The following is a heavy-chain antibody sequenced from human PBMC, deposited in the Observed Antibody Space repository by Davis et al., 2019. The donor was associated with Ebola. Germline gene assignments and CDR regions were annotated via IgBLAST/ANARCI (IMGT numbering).Heavy chain of an antibody. CDR2: IKEDGSEK. V-gene: IGHV3-7*01. D-gene: IGHD2-2*01. CDR1: GFSFSNCW. Sequence: GESLKISCAASGFSFSNCWMSWVRQAPGKGLEWVANIKEDGSEKYYVDSVKGRFTISRDNTNNSLYLQMDSLRAEDTAVYYCVRDQGYCSSSTCATQWGQGTLVTVSS. J-gene: IGHJ4*02. CDR3: VRDQGYCSSSTCATQ.